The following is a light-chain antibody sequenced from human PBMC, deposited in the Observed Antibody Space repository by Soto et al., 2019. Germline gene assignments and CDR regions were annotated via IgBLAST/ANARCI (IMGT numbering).Light chain of an antibody. V-gene: IGKV3-20*01. J-gene: IGKJ4*01. CDR3: QQYGSSPLT. CDR2: GAS. CDR1: QSVSSNY. Sequence: DIVLTHAPGTLSLSTGERATLSCRASQSVSSNYLAWYQQKPGQAPRLLIYGASSRATGIPDRFSGSGSGTDFTLTISRLEREDFAVYYCQQYGSSPLTFGGGTKVDIK.